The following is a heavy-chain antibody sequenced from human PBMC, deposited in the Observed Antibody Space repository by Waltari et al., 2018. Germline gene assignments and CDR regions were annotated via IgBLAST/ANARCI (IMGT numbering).Heavy chain of an antibody. V-gene: IGHV1-18*01. CDR1: GYTLISNG. CDR3: AHSDYRSSWYTMDV. CDR2: VSGCDENT. Sequence: VKLVQSGGEVKKPGASVKVSCKASGYTLISNGISWVRQAPGQGLEWVGWVSGCDENTKDALKFQGRVSLTADTATNTAYMELTSLTADDTAVYYCAHSDYRSSWYTMDVWGQGTTVSVSS. J-gene: IGHJ6*02. D-gene: IGHD6-13*01.